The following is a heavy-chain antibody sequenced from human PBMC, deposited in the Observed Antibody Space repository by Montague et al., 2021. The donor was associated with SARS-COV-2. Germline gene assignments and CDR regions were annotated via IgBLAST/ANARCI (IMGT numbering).Heavy chain of an antibody. CDR1: GFTFSSYA. CDR2: ISGSGGST. D-gene: IGHD4-17*01. J-gene: IGHJ4*02. Sequence: SLRLSCAASGFTFSSYAMSWVRQAPGKVLEWVSAISGSGGSTYXXXSXXXRFTISRDNSKNTLYLQLNSLRAEDTAVYYCAKAPQPHDYGDYFDYWGQGTLVTVSS. V-gene: IGHV3-23*01. CDR3: AKAPQPHDYGDYFDY.